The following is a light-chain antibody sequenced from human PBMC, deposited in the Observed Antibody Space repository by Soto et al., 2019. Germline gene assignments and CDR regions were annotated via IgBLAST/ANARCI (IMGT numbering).Light chain of an antibody. CDR1: QSVSSY. CDR3: QQRSNSPPT. V-gene: IGKV3-11*01. Sequence: EIVLTQSPATLSLSPGERATLSCRASQSVSSYLAWYQQKPGQAPRLLIYDASTRATGIPARFSGSGSGTDFTLTITSLEPEDFAAYYCQQRSNSPPTFGQGTKVEIK. CDR2: DAS. J-gene: IGKJ1*01.